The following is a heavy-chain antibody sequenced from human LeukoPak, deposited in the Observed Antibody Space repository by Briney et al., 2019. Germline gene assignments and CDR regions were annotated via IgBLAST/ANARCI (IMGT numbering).Heavy chain of an antibody. CDR3: AKAGLDILTGYLGDY. D-gene: IGHD3-9*01. J-gene: IGHJ4*02. CDR2: ISWNSGSI. V-gene: IGHV3-9*01. Sequence: GGSLRLSCAASGFTFDDYAMHWLRQAPGKGLEWVSGISWNSGSIGYADSVKGRFTISRDNAKNSLYLQMNSLRAEDTALYYCAKAGLDILTGYLGDYWGQGTLVTVSS. CDR1: GFTFDDYA.